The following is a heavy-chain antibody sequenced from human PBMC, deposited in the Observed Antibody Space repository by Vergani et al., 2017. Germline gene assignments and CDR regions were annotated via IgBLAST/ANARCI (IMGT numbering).Heavy chain of an antibody. CDR1: GYSFTSYW. D-gene: IGHD6-13*01. CDR2: IDPSDSYT. V-gene: IGHV5-10-1*01. Sequence: EVQLVQSGAEVKKPGESLRISCKGSGYSFTSYWISWVRQMPGKGLDWMGRIDPSDSYTNYSPSFQGHVTISADKSISTAYLQWSSLKASDTAIYYCASLSPVSAAGTGWFDPWGQGTLVTVSS. CDR3: ASLSPVSAAGTGWFDP. J-gene: IGHJ5*02.